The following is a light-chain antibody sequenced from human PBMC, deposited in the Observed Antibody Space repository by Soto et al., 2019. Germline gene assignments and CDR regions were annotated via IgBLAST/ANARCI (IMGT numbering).Light chain of an antibody. J-gene: IGKJ5*01. CDR2: GAS. CDR3: QQLNSYPIT. CDR1: QGISSY. V-gene: IGKV1-9*01. Sequence: DIQLTQSPSFLSASVGDRVTMTCRASQGISSYLAWYQQKPGKAPKLLIYGASTLQSGVPSMFSGSGSGTDVTLTSSSLLPEDSATYYCQQLNSYPITFGQGTRLEIK.